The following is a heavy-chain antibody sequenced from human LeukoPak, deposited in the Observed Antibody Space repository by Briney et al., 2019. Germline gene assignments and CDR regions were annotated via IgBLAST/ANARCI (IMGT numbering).Heavy chain of an antibody. Sequence: PGGSLRLSCAASGFTLSSYAMSWVRQAPGKGLEWVSAITGSGASKYYADSVKGRFTISRDNSKNTLYLQMNSLRAEDTAVYYCAKGGSSWYYFDYWGQGTLVTASS. CDR2: ITGSGASK. CDR1: GFTLSSYA. J-gene: IGHJ4*02. CDR3: AKGGSSWYYFDY. D-gene: IGHD6-13*01. V-gene: IGHV3-23*01.